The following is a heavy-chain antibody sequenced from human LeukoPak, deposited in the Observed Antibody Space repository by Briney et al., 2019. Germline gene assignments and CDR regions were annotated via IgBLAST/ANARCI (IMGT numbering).Heavy chain of an antibody. CDR2: FDPEDGET. CDR1: GYTLTELS. CDR3: ATRRYCSSTSCSSLLDY. V-gene: IGHV1-24*01. J-gene: IGHJ4*02. D-gene: IGHD2-2*01. Sequence: VKVSCKVSGYTLTELSMHWVRQAPGKGLEWMGGFDPEDGETIYAQKFQGRVTMTEDTSTDTAYMELSSLRSEDTAVYYCATRRYCSSTSCSSLLDYWGQGTLVTVSS.